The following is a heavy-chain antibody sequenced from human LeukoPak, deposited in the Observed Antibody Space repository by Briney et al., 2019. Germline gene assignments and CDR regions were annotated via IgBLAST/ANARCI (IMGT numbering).Heavy chain of an antibody. Sequence: SQTLSLTCAVDGGSFSGYYWSWIRQPPGKGLEWIGEINHSGSTNYNPSLKSRVTISVDTSKNPFSLKLGSVTAADTAVYYCARGGSYGSYYYYYYGMDVWGQGTTVTVSS. CDR3: ARGGSYGSYYYYYYGMDV. J-gene: IGHJ6*02. V-gene: IGHV4-34*01. D-gene: IGHD5-18*01. CDR2: INHSGST. CDR1: GGSFSGYY.